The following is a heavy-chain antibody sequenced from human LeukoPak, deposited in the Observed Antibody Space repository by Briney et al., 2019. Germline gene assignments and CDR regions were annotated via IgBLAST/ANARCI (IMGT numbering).Heavy chain of an antibody. CDR1: GGSISSYY. D-gene: IGHD3-10*01. CDR3: ARASSYGSGSYYKY. V-gene: IGHV4-59*01. CDR2: IYYSGST. J-gene: IGHJ4*02. Sequence: PSETLSLTCTVSGGSISSYYWSWIRQPPGKGLEWSGYIYYSGSTNYNPSLKSRVTISVDTSKNQFSLKLSSVTAADTAVYYCARASSYGSGSYYKYWGQGTLVTVSS.